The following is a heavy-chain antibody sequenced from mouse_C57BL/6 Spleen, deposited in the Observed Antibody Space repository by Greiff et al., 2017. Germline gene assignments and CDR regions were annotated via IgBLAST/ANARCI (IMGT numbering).Heavy chain of an antibody. V-gene: IGHV1-18*01. D-gene: IGHD2-4*01. CDR2: INPNNGGT. CDR1: GYTFTDYN. Sequence: EVQLQESGPELVKPGASVKIPCKASGYTFTDYNMDWVKQSHGKSLEWIGDINPNNGGTIYNQKFKGKATLTVDKSSSTAYMELRSLTSEDTAVYYCAREYDYDVGWFAYWGQGTLVTVSA. J-gene: IGHJ3*01. CDR3: AREYDYDVGWFAY.